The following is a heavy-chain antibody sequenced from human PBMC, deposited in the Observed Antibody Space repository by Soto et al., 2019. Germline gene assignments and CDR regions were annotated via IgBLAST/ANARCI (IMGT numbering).Heavy chain of an antibody. CDR2: ISYDGNNK. V-gene: IGHV3-30-3*01. J-gene: IGHJ4*02. CDR1: GFTYCTYT. D-gene: IGHD3-22*01. CDR3: ASQMYFFDSSGYFPPPI. Sequence: GSLRLSCAASGFTYCTYTMHWVRQAPGKGLEWLAVISYDGNNKFYADSVKGRFTISRDDSKNVSYLQMDSLRREDTGVYFCASQMYFFDSSGYFPPPIWGQGTLVTVSS.